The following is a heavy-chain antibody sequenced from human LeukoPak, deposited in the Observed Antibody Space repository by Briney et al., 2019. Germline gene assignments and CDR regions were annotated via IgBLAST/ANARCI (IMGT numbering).Heavy chain of an antibody. CDR1: GGSISRSSYY. CDR2: MYYSGST. J-gene: IGHJ4*02. Sequence: SETLSLTCTVSGGSISRSSYYWGWIRQPPGKGLEWIGSMYYSGSTYYNPSLKSRVTISVDTSKNQFSLKLSSVTAADTAVYYCARVDSSSPSWAVSLDYWGQGTLVTVSS. CDR3: ARVDSSSPSWAVSLDY. D-gene: IGHD6-6*01. V-gene: IGHV4-39*07.